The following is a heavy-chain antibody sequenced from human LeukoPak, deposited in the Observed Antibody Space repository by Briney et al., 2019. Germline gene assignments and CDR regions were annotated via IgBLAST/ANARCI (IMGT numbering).Heavy chain of an antibody. D-gene: IGHD6-13*01. Sequence: SETLSLTCLVSSGSVGSYYWTWIRQPPGKGLEWIGYIYHTGSNNYSPSLKSRVTMYVDTSKNQLSLKLSSVTAADTAMYYCARARYTNSWYAVDIWGQGTMVTVSS. CDR3: ARARYTNSWYAVDI. CDR2: IYHTGSN. CDR1: SGSVGSYY. V-gene: IGHV4-59*08. J-gene: IGHJ3*02.